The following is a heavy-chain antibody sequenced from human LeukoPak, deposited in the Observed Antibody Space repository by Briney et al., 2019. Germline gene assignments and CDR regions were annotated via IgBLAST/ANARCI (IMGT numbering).Heavy chain of an antibody. Sequence: PGGSLRLSCVAPGFIFDDSLMHWVRQAPGKGLEWVSLISRDGSTPYYADSVKGRFTISRDNSRNSLFLQMHSLTTEDTAVYFCARDIRGTCFDSWGQGTLVTVSS. CDR3: ARDIRGTCFDS. CDR1: GFIFDDSL. V-gene: IGHV3-43*01. J-gene: IGHJ4*02. CDR2: ISRDGSTP. D-gene: IGHD3-16*01.